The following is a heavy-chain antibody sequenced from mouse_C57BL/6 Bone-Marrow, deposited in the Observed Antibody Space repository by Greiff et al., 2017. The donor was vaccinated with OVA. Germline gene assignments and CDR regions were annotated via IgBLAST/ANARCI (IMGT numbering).Heavy chain of an antibody. CDR3: ADYGSSNHFDY. J-gene: IGHJ2*01. Sequence: QVQLQQSGPELVKPGASVKISCKASGYAFSSSWMNWVKQRPGKGLEWIGRIYPGDGDTKYNGKFKGKATLTADKSSSTSSMQLSILTSEDSAVYFCADYGSSNHFDYWGQGTTLTVSS. CDR1: GYAFSSSW. CDR2: IYPGDGDT. D-gene: IGHD1-1*01. V-gene: IGHV1-82*01.